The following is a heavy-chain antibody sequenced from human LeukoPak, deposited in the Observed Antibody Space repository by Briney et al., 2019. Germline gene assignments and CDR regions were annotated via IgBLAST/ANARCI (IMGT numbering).Heavy chain of an antibody. CDR2: INWNGGST. D-gene: IGHD1-26*01. Sequence: GGSLRLSCAASGFTFSSYEMNWVRQAPGKGLEWVSGINWNGGSTGYADSVKGRFTISRDNAKNSLYLQMNSLRAEDTALYYCARAGWELLAGWFDPWGQGTLVTVSS. V-gene: IGHV3-20*04. CDR3: ARAGWELLAGWFDP. CDR1: GFTFSSYE. J-gene: IGHJ5*02.